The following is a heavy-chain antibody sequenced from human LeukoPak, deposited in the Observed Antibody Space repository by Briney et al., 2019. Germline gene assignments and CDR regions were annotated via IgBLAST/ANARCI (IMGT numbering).Heavy chain of an antibody. J-gene: IGHJ4*02. Sequence: PGGSLRLSCAASGLSFSTFAMSWVRQGPATGLEWVSSIRGNGETFCADSVKGRFTLSSDSSRNTVYFQLNNLRVEDTAIYYCAKASWVSSTDAVRWGQGTLVTVSS. V-gene: IGHV3-23*01. CDR1: GLSFSTFA. CDR3: AKASWVSSTDAVR. D-gene: IGHD3-16*01. CDR2: IRGNGET.